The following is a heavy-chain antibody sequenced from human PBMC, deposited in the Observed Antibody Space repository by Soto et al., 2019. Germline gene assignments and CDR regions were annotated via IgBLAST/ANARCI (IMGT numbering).Heavy chain of an antibody. CDR3: ARDQSPSSGWPGMDV. V-gene: IGHV1-2*02. CDR1: GYTFTDYY. Sequence: ASVKVSCNASGYTFTDYYMHWVRQAPGQGLEWMGWINPNSGGTNYAQKFQGRVTMTRDTSISTAYMELNRLRSDDTAVYYCARDQSPSSGWPGMDVWGQGTTVTVS. D-gene: IGHD6-19*01. CDR2: INPNSGGT. J-gene: IGHJ6*02.